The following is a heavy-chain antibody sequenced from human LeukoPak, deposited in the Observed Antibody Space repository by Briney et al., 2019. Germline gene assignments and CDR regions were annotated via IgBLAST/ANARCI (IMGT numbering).Heavy chain of an antibody. CDR1: GYTFTNYA. D-gene: IGHD6-19*01. J-gene: IGHJ4*02. V-gene: IGHV1-3*01. CDR3: ARGKDIAVAGMRDDY. CDR2: INAGNGNT. Sequence: ASVKVSCKASGYTFTNYAIHWVRQAPGQRLEWMGWINAGNGNTKYSQKFQGRVTMTRDTSTSTVYMELSSLRSEDTAVYYCARGKDIAVAGMRDDYWGQGTLVTVSS.